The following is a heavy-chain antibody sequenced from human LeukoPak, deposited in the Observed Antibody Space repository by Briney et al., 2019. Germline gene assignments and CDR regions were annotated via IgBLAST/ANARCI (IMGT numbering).Heavy chain of an antibody. CDR3: AKVQLGIGVDY. Sequence: GGSLRLSCAASGFTFSSYAMTWVRQAPGRGLEWVSGISDGGSRTYYADSVKGRFTISRDDSKNTLYLQMNSLRAEDTAVYYCAKVQLGIGVDYWGQGTLVTVSS. CDR1: GFTFSSYA. V-gene: IGHV3-23*01. D-gene: IGHD7-27*01. CDR2: ISDGGSRT. J-gene: IGHJ4*02.